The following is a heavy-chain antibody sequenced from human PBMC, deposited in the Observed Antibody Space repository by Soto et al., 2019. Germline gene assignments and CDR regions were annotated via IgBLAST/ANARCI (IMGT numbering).Heavy chain of an antibody. CDR3: ARQPNVLRYFDWSRRFDP. Sequence: QLQLQESGPGLVKPSETLSLTCTVSGGSISSSSYYWGWIRQPPGQGLEWIGSIYYSGSTYYNPSLKSRVTLSVDTAKNQFSLKLSSVTAADTAVYYCARQPNVLRYFDWSRRFDPWGQGTLVTVAS. D-gene: IGHD3-9*01. CDR1: GGSISSSSYY. CDR2: IYYSGST. V-gene: IGHV4-39*01. J-gene: IGHJ5*02.